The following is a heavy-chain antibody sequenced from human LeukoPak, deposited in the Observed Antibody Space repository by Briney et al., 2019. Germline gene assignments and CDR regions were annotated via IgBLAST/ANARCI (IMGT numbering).Heavy chain of an antibody. V-gene: IGHV1-18*01. D-gene: IGHD3-3*01. Sequence: GASVKVSCKASGYTFTSYGISWVRQAPGQGLEWMGWISAYNGNTTYAQKLQGRVTMTTDTSTSTAYMELRSLRSDDTAVYYCARVQRYYDFWSGSKGWFDPWGQGTLVTVSS. J-gene: IGHJ5*02. CDR3: ARVQRYYDFWSGSKGWFDP. CDR2: ISAYNGNT. CDR1: GYTFTSYG.